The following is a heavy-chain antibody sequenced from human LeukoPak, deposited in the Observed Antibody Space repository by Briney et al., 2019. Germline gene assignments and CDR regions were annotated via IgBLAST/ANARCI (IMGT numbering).Heavy chain of an antibody. J-gene: IGHJ4*02. CDR2: ISSSSSYI. V-gene: IGHV3-21*01. D-gene: IGHD3-22*01. CDR1: GFTFSSYS. Sequence: PGRSLRLSCAASGFTFSSYSMNWVRQAPGKGLEWVSSISSSSSYIYYADSVKGRFTISRDNAKNSLYLQMNSLRAEDTAVYYCARALYDSSGFDYWGQGTLVTVSS. CDR3: ARALYDSSGFDY.